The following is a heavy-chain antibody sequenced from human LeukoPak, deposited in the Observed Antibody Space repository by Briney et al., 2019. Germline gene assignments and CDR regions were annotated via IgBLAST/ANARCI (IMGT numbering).Heavy chain of an antibody. J-gene: IGHJ4*02. CDR3: ASPGVVVTHRDY. Sequence: GGSLRLSCAASGFTFSSYWMHWVRQAPGKGLVWVSRINSDGSSTSYADSVKGRFTISRDNAENTLYLQMNSLRAEDTAVYYCASPGVVVTHRDYWGQGTLVTVSS. V-gene: IGHV3-74*01. CDR1: GFTFSSYW. D-gene: IGHD3-22*01. CDR2: INSDGSST.